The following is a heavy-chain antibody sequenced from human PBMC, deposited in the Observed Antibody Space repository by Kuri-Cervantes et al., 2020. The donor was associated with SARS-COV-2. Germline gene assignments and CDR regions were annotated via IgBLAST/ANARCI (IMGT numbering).Heavy chain of an antibody. CDR2: IYTSGST. Sequence: LRLSCTVSGGSISSGSYYWSWIRQPAGKGLEWIGRIYTSGSTNYNPSLKSRVTISVDTSKNQFSLKLSSVTAADTAVYYCARDPLYYDFWSGYYRGWGGMDVWGQGTMVPSP. CDR1: GGSISSGSYY. J-gene: IGHJ6*02. V-gene: IGHV4-61*02. D-gene: IGHD3-3*01. CDR3: ARDPLYYDFWSGYYRGWGGMDV.